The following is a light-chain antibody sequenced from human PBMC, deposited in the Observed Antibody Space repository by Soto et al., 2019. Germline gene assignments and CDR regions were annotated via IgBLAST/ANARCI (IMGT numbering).Light chain of an antibody. J-gene: IGKJ1*01. V-gene: IGKV3-15*01. Sequence: EVVMTQSPATLSVSPGERVTLSCRASQSVRSNLAWYQQKPGQSPRLLIYGASTRAADIPARFSGSGAGTEFTLTISSLQSEDFAVYYCQQYTDWPPWTFGQGTKVDIK. CDR3: QQYTDWPPWT. CDR2: GAS. CDR1: QSVRSN.